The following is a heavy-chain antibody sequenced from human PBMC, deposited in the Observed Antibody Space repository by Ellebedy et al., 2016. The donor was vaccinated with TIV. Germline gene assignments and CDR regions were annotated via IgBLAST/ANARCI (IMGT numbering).Heavy chain of an antibody. CDR1: GYTFTTYA. CDR3: AYSDWLNP. D-gene: IGHD2-15*01. CDR2: INPGNDNR. V-gene: IGHV1-3*01. J-gene: IGHJ5*02. Sequence: ASVKVSXXASGYTFTTYAIHWVRQAPGQGLEWMGWINPGNDNRVYSQKFQGRVTISRDTSASTAYMELSSLRSEDTAVYYCAYSDWLNPWGQGTLVTVSS.